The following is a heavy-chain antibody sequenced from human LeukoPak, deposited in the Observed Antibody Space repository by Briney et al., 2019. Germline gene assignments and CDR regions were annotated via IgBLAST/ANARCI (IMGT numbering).Heavy chain of an antibody. D-gene: IGHD2-15*01. Sequence: GASVTVSCKASGYTFTNYYMHWVRQAPGQGLEWMGIINPSGGSTSYAQKFQGRVTMTRDTSTSTVYMELSSLRSEDTAVYYCARFCSGGSCLSYWGQGTLVTVSS. CDR3: ARFCSGGSCLSY. CDR1: GYTFTNYY. V-gene: IGHV1-46*01. CDR2: INPSGGST. J-gene: IGHJ4*02.